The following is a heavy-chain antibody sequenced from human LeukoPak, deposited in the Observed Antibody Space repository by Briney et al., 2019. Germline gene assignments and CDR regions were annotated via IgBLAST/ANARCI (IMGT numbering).Heavy chain of an antibody. V-gene: IGHV4-4*07. J-gene: IGHJ4*02. CDR3: AKSISMDFEY. CDR1: GGSVSSNY. CDR2: IYNGGRT. Sequence: PSETLSLTCTVSGGSVSSNYWNWIRQPAGKGLEWIGRIYNGGRTNYNPSLESRVTISIDRSKNQFSPKLTSVTAADTAVYYCAKSISMDFEYWGQGTLVTVSP. D-gene: IGHD2/OR15-2a*01.